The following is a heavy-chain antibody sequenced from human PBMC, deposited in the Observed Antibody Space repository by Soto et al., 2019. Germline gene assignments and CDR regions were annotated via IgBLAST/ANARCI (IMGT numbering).Heavy chain of an antibody. Sequence: QPGGSLRLSCSASGFTFSSHDMSWVRQAPGKRLEWVSAVRGGSTTYYADSVKGRFTISRDNSKNTLYLQMNSLRAEDTAVYYCATVAWYCSEIVCMWWGQGILVTVSS. J-gene: IGHJ4*02. D-gene: IGHD2-15*01. V-gene: IGHV3-23*01. CDR3: ATVAWYCSEIVCMW. CDR1: GFTFSSHD. CDR2: VRGGSTT.